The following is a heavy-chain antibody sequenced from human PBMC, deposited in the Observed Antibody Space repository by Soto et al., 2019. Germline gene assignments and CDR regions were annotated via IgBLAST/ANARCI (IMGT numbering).Heavy chain of an antibody. J-gene: IGHJ3*02. CDR2: MSGSGGST. D-gene: IGHD6-6*01. CDR1: GFTFSSYA. V-gene: IGHV3-23*01. CDR3: AKTTSIAARLDAFDI. Sequence: EVQLLESGGGLVQPGGSLRLSCAASGFTFSSYAMSWVRQAPGKGLEWVAAMSGSGGSTYYADSVKGRFTSSRDNTKNTLYLQMNSLRAEDTAVYYCAKTTSIAARLDAFDIWGQGTMVTVSS.